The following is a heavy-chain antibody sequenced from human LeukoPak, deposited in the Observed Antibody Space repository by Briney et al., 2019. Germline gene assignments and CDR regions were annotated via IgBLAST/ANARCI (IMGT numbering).Heavy chain of an antibody. D-gene: IGHD3-10*01. CDR3: AREAYASGSYYPNWFDP. J-gene: IGHJ5*02. Sequence: KSLSLTCAVYGDSISSNYYWEWRRQAPGKRLEWMGSIYRAGNTYYNPSLKSRVTISVDTSKNQFSLKLSSVTAADTAVYYCAREAYASGSYYPNWFDPWGQGILVTVSS. CDR1: GDSISSNYY. CDR2: IYRAGNT. V-gene: IGHV4-38-2*02.